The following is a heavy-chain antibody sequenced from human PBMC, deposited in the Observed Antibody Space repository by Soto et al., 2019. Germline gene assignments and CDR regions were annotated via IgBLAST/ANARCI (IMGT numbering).Heavy chain of an antibody. V-gene: IGHV3-23*01. CDR1: GFPFSSYG. D-gene: IGHD3-22*01. J-gene: IGHJ4*02. CDR3: AKFYYDSSGYPDY. CDR2: ISGSGGST. Sequence: GGSPRLSCAAPGFPFSSYGMHRVRPASGKGLEWVAAISGSGGSTYYADSVKGRFTISRDNSKNTLYLQMNSLRAEDTAVYYCAKFYYDSSGYPDYWGQGTLVTVSS.